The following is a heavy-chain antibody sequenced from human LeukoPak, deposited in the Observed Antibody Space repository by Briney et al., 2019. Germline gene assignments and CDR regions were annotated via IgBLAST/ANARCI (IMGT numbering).Heavy chain of an antibody. D-gene: IGHD2-15*01. Sequence: SETLSHTPAVYRGSLSDYHWSWTPAPPGKGLEWMGEINHSGSTTSNPSLKSRVTTSIDTSKNQFSLKLSSVTAADTAVYYCARSSRSCSGSSCFPLDYWGQGTLVTVSS. J-gene: IGHJ4*02. CDR1: RGSLSDYH. V-gene: IGHV4-34*01. CDR3: ARSSRSCSGSSCFPLDY. CDR2: INHSGST.